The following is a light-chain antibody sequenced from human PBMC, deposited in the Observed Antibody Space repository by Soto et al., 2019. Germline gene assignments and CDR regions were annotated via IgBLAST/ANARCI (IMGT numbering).Light chain of an antibody. CDR3: HQYGDWPPYT. J-gene: IGKJ2*01. CDR2: GAY. V-gene: IGKV3-15*01. CDR1: QSVDNN. Sequence: EIEMTQSPATLSLSPGERATVSCRASQSVDNNLAWYQQKSGQAPRLLIYGAYTRAAGVPARFSGTGSGTEFTLTISSLQSEDFAVYYCHQYGDWPPYTFGQGTKLEFK.